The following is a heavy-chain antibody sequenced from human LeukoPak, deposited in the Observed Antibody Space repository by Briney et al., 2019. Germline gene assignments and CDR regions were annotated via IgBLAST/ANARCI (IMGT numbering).Heavy chain of an antibody. J-gene: IGHJ4*02. Sequence: GGSLRLSCAVSGFTFRTYWMHWVRQVPGEGLVWVSRINEDGSITDYADSVKGRFSVSRDNAKNTLYLQMNSLRAEDTTVYYCGRDLGGRSGYWGQGTLVTVSS. CDR2: INEDGSIT. V-gene: IGHV3-74*01. CDR3: GRDLGGRSGY. D-gene: IGHD1-26*01. CDR1: GFTFRTYW.